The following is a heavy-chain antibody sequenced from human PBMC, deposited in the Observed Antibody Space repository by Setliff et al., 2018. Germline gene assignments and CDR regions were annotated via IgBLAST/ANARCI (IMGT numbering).Heavy chain of an antibody. Sequence: SVKVSCKASGGPLNSYSFSWVRQAPGQGLEWMGRIIPVLDITRYSQKFQGRVTITADKSTSTVYMELSSLRSEDTAVYYCARDLGHGGDSDYWGQGILVTVSS. J-gene: IGHJ4*02. D-gene: IGHD2-21*02. CDR1: GGPLNSYS. CDR3: ARDLGHGGDSDY. V-gene: IGHV1-69*04. CDR2: IIPVLDIT.